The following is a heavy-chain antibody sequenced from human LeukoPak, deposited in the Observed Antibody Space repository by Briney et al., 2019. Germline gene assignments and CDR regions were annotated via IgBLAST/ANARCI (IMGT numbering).Heavy chain of an antibody. CDR3: ARRSGIAVAGAFDY. D-gene: IGHD6-19*01. CDR2: ISGSGDST. V-gene: IGHV3-23*01. CDR1: AFSFSDYN. J-gene: IGHJ4*02. Sequence: GGSLRLSCAASAFSFSDYNMNWVRQAPGKGLEWVSGISGSGDSTYYADSVKGRFTISRDNSKNTLYLQMNSLRAEDTAVYYCARRSGIAVAGAFDYWGQGTLVTVSS.